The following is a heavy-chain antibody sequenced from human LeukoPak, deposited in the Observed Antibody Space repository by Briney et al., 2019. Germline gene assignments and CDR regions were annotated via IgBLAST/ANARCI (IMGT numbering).Heavy chain of an antibody. D-gene: IGHD2/OR15-2a*01. Sequence: SETLSLTCAVSGGSISSGGYSWSWIRQPPGKGLEWIGYIYYSGSTYYNPSLKSRITLSVDTSNNHFSLKLTTLTAADTAMYYCARLSLSGGWFDPWGQGALVTVSS. CDR3: ARLSLSGGWFDP. J-gene: IGHJ5*02. V-gene: IGHV4-30-4*07. CDR1: GGSISSGGYS. CDR2: IYYSGST.